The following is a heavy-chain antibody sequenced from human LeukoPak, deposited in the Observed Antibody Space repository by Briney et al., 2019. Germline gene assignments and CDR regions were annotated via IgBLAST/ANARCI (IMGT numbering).Heavy chain of an antibody. J-gene: IGHJ4*02. CDR3: ARVITMVRGVRQYYFDY. D-gene: IGHD3-10*01. CDR1: GGTFSSYA. Sequence: ASVKVSCKASGGTFSSYAISWVRQAPGQGLEWMGGIIPIFGTANYAQKFQGRVTITTDESTSTAYMKLSSLRSEDTAVYYCARVITMVRGVRQYYFDYWGQGTLVTVSS. CDR2: IIPIFGTA. V-gene: IGHV1-69*05.